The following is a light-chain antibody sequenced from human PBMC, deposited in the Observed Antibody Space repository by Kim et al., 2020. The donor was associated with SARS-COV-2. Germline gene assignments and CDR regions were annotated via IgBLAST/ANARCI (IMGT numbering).Light chain of an antibody. J-gene: IGKJ4*01. CDR2: DAS. CDR1: QRVSTS. CDR3: HHHYRYPLG. V-gene: IGKV1-5*01. Sequence: GDRATNTCRASQRVSTSLAWYQQKPGKAPNLLIYDASTLESGVPPRFSGSGSGTEFTLTISSLQPDDFATYYCHHHYRYPLGFGGGTKVDIK.